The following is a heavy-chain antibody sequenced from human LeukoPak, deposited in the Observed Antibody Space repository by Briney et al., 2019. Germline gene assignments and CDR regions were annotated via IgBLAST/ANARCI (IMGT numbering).Heavy chain of an antibody. Sequence: PGGSLRLSCAASGFSFSNTAMHWVRRAPGKGLEWVAFIRYDGSDKYYADSVKGRFTISRDTSKNTLYLQMNGLRDEDTAVYYCAKDLVGGWGFAYWGQGTLVTVSS. V-gene: IGHV3-30*02. D-gene: IGHD2-21*01. CDR2: IRYDGSDK. CDR3: AKDLVGGWGFAY. J-gene: IGHJ4*02. CDR1: GFSFSNTA.